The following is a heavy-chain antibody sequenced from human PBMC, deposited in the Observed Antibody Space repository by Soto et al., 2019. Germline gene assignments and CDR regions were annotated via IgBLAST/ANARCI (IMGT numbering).Heavy chain of an antibody. CDR1: GFTFSSYA. Sequence: QVQLVESGGGVVQPGRSLRLSCAASGFTFSSYAMHWVRQAPGKGLEWVAVISYDGSNKYYADSVKGRFTISRDNSKNTLYRQMNSLRAEDTAVYYCAREGRNRTRERRYYYYGMDVWGQGTTVTVSS. CDR3: AREGRNRTRERRYYYYGMDV. V-gene: IGHV3-30-3*01. D-gene: IGHD1-1*01. CDR2: ISYDGSNK. J-gene: IGHJ6*02.